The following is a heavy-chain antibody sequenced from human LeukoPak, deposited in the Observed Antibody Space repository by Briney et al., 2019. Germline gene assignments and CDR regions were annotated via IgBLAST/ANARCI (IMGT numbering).Heavy chain of an antibody. D-gene: IGHD1-26*01. V-gene: IGHV1-69*04. Sequence: ASVKVSCKASGGTFSSYAISWVRQAPGQGLEWMGRIIPILGIANYAQKFQGRVTMTTDTSTSTVYMEVRSLRSDDTAVYYCARDSYSGSYGSSDIWGQGTMVAVSS. CDR3: ARDSYSGSYGSSDI. CDR2: IIPILGIA. J-gene: IGHJ3*02. CDR1: GGTFSSYA.